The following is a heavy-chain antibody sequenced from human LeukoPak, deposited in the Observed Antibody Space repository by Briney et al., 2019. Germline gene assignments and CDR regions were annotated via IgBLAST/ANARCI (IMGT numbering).Heavy chain of an antibody. D-gene: IGHD4-23*01. CDR2: ISPNSGGT. J-gene: IGHJ3*02. CDR3: ARDGGFDS. Sequence: ASVTVSCKASGYTFTDYYMRWVREAPGQGPEGMGGISPNSGGTNYAQKFQGRVSMTRDTSISTAYMELSRLRSDDTAVYYCARDGGFDSWGQGTMPTVSS. V-gene: IGHV1-2*02. CDR1: GYTFTDYY.